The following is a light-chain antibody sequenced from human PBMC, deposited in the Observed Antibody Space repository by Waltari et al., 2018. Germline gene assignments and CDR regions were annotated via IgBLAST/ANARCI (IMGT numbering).Light chain of an antibody. CDR2: KAS. CDR1: QSINSW. V-gene: IGKV1-5*03. CDR3: HQYNSYSA. Sequence: ASVGDRVTITCRASQSINSWLAWYQQKPGKVPKLLLYKASTLESGVPSRFSGSGSGTEFTLTISSLQPDDFATYYCHQYNSYSAFGQGTKVEVK. J-gene: IGKJ1*01.